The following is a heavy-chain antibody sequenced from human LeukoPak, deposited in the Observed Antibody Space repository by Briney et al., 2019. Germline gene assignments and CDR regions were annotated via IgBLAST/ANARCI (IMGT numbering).Heavy chain of an antibody. J-gene: IGHJ2*01. CDR2: IDYSGST. CDR3: ATRSRSYWYFDL. V-gene: IGHV4-59*03. Sequence: SETLSLTCTVSGSSISRYYWSWIRQPPGKGLEWIGYIDYSGSTNYNSSLKSRVSISVDTSKSQFSLRLRSVTAADTAVYYCATRSRSYWYFDLWGRGTLVIVSS. D-gene: IGHD2-2*01. CDR1: GSSISRYY.